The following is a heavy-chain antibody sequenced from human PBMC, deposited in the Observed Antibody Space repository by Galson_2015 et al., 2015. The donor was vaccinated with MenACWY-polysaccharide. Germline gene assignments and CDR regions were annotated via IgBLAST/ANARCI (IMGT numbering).Heavy chain of an antibody. J-gene: IGHJ4*03. CDR1: GFSLSTSGVG. D-gene: IGHD6-13*01. CDR3: TRTAAAGQGYFDY. Sequence: PALVKPTQTLTLTCTFSGFSLSTSGVGVGWIRQPPGKALEWLARIDWNDGKFYSTSLKTRLTISKDTSKNQVVLTMSNMDPVDTAAYYCTRTAAAGQGYFDYWGQGTQVTVSS. V-gene: IGHV2-70*04. CDR2: IDWNDGK.